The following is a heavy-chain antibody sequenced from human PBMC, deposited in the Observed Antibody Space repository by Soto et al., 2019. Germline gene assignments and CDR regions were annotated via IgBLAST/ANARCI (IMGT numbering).Heavy chain of an antibody. CDR2: INHSGST. Sequence: QVQLQQWGAGLLKPSETLSLTCAVYVGSFSGYYWSWIRQPPGKGLEWIGEINHSGSTNYNPSLKSRVTISVDTSKNQFSLKLSSVTAADTAVYYCAALAAVGTWGQGTLVTVSS. V-gene: IGHV4-34*01. J-gene: IGHJ4*02. CDR1: VGSFSGYY. D-gene: IGHD6-13*01. CDR3: AALAAVGT.